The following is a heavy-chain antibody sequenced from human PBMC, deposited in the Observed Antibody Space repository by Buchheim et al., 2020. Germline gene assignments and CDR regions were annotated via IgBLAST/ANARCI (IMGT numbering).Heavy chain of an antibody. D-gene: IGHD2-15*01. Sequence: QVQLVESGGGVVQPGRSLRLSCAASRFTFSSYAMHWVRQAPGKGLEWVAVISYDGSNKYYADSVKGRFTISRDNSKNTLYLQMNSLRAEDTAVYYCARDGSRLLPLYWGQGTL. CDR1: RFTFSSYA. J-gene: IGHJ4*02. V-gene: IGHV3-30-3*01. CDR3: ARDGSRLLPLY. CDR2: ISYDGSNK.